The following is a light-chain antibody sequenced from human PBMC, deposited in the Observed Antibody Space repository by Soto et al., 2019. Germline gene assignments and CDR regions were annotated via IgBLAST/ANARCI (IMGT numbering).Light chain of an antibody. V-gene: IGLV2-23*02. CDR1: RSDVGNYNL. CDR3: CSYAGSDTGV. CDR2: EVS. J-gene: IGLJ3*02. Sequence: QSALTQPASVSGSPGQSITISCTGTRSDVGNYNLVSWYQQHPGKAPKLMIFEVSKRPSGVSNRFSGSKSGNTASLTISGLQAEDEADYYCCSYAGSDTGVFGGGTQLTVL.